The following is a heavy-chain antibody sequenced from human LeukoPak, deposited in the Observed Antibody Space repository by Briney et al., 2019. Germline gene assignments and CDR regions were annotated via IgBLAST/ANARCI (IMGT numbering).Heavy chain of an antibody. V-gene: IGHV3-23*01. J-gene: IGHJ4*02. D-gene: IGHD3-22*01. CDR1: GFTFSSYA. CDR2: ISGSGGST. Sequence: GGSLRLSCAASGFTFSSYAMSWVRQAPGKGLEWVSAISGSGGSTYYADSVKGRFTISRDNSKNTLYLRMNSLRAEDTAVYYCAKTYYYDSSGYHFPVYFDYWGQGTLVTVSS. CDR3: AKTYYYDSSGYHFPVYFDY.